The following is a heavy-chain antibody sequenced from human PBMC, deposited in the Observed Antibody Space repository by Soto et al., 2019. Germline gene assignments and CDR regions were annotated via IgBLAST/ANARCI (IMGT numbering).Heavy chain of an antibody. Sequence: QVQLVESGGGVVQPGRSLRLSCAASGFTFSSYGMHWVRQAPGKGLEWVAVIWYDGSNKYYADSVKGRFTISRDNSKNRLYRQMHSLRAEDTAVYYCARDRATTPYWYFVLWGRGTLVTASS. CDR3: ARDRATTPYWYFVL. J-gene: IGHJ2*01. V-gene: IGHV3-33*01. CDR1: GFTFSSYG. D-gene: IGHD1-26*01. CDR2: IWYDGSNK.